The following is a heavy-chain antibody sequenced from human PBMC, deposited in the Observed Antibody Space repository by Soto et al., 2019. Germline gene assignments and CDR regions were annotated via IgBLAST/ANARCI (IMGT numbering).Heavy chain of an antibody. J-gene: IGHJ4*02. V-gene: IGHV4-34*01. Sequence: SETLSLTCAVYGGSFSGYYWSWISQPPGKGLEWVGEINHSGSTNYNPSLKSRVTISVDTSKNQFSLKLSSVTAADTAVYYCARRPSLAAAGTGVDYWGPGTLVTVSS. CDR2: INHSGST. CDR3: ARRPSLAAAGTGVDY. CDR1: GGSFSGYY. D-gene: IGHD6-13*01.